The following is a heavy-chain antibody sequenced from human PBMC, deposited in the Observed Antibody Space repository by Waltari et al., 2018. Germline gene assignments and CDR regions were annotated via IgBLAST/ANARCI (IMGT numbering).Heavy chain of an antibody. J-gene: IGHJ6*02. V-gene: IGHV4-39*01. CDR2: IYYNGST. CDR3: ARRPRNHGMDV. Sequence: QLQLQESGPGLVKPSEALSLPCTVSGGPIVRGSSYWGWIRQPPGKGLEWIGSIYYNGSTYYNPSLRSRVTISVDTSKNQFSLKLTSVIAADTAAYYCARRPRNHGMDVWGQGTTVTVSS. CDR1: GGPIVRGSSY. D-gene: IGHD1-1*01.